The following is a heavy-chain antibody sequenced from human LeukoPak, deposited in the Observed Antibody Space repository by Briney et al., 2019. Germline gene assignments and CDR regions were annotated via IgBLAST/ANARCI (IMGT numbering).Heavy chain of an antibody. D-gene: IGHD3-22*01. V-gene: IGHV4-34*01. Sequence: SETLSLTCAVYGGSFSGYYWSWIRQPPGKGLEWIGEINHSGSTNYNPSLKSRVTISVDTSKNQFSLNLSSVTAADTAVYYCATGGNYDSRGDYFDYWGQGTLVTVSS. CDR3: ATGGNYDSRGDYFDY. CDR1: GGSFSGYY. CDR2: INHSGST. J-gene: IGHJ4*02.